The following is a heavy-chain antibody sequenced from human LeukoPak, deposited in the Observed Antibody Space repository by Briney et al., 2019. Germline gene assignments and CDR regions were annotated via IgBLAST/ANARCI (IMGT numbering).Heavy chain of an antibody. Sequence: GGSLRLSCAASGITFRSYGMHWVRQAPGKGLEWVSVIYSGGSTYYADSVKGRFTISRDNSKNTLYLQMNSLRAEDTAVYYCARDSGSYYFDYWGQGTLVTVSS. CDR2: IYSGGST. CDR1: GITFRSYG. V-gene: IGHV3-66*01. D-gene: IGHD1-26*01. CDR3: ARDSGSYYFDY. J-gene: IGHJ4*02.